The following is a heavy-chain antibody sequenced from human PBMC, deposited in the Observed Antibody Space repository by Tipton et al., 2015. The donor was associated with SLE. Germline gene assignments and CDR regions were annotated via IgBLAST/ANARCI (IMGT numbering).Heavy chain of an antibody. Sequence: LRLSCTVSGSSLTGSYWSWIRQPPGKGLEWIGYIYYTGSTEFAPSLKSRVTFSVDRSKNQFSLNLRSVTAADTAVYYCARGARGYSYGSDEDLDSWGQGILVTVSS. CDR1: GSSLTGSY. CDR2: IYYTGST. V-gene: IGHV4-59*01. CDR3: ARGARGYSYGSDEDLDS. J-gene: IGHJ4*02. D-gene: IGHD5-18*01.